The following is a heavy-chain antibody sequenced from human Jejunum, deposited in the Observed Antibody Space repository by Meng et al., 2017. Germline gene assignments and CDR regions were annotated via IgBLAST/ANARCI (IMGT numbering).Heavy chain of an antibody. CDR3: AKGRDTGSHYVPYFDY. V-gene: IGHV3-30*18. CDR2: TSGDGSIK. CDR1: GFTFSSYG. Sequence: QVPRVQSGGGVVLPGSALILSFAASGFTFSSYGMHWVRQAPGKGLEWVVVTSGDGSIKVYADSVKGRFTISRDNSKNTLFLQMDSLRAEDTAVYYCAKGRDTGSHYVPYFDYWGQGALVTVSS. D-gene: IGHD1-26*01. J-gene: IGHJ4*02.